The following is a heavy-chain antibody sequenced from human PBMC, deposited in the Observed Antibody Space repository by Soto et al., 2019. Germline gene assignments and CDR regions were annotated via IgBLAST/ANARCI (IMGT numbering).Heavy chain of an antibody. Sequence: XTLSLACTVCGGSIRRCYWCWLHHPPGKGLEWIGFIYYSGSTNYNPSLESRVTISVDTSKNQFSLKLSSVTDADTAVYFCARVHCVMREMWFDPWGQGTLVTVSS. V-gene: IGHV4-59*01. CDR3: ARVHCVMREMWFDP. CDR1: GGSIRRCY. CDR2: IYYSGST. D-gene: IGHD3-16*01. J-gene: IGHJ5*02.